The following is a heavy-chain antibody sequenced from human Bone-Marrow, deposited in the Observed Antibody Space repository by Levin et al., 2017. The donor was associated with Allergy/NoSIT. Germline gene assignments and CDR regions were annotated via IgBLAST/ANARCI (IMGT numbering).Heavy chain of an antibody. CDR1: GGSISSSY. CDR3: ARARGKQFVFDP. J-gene: IGHJ5*02. CDR2: IYNTGTI. D-gene: IGHD6-6*01. Sequence: SQTLSLTCTVSGGSISSSYWSWIRQPPGKGLEWIGYIYNTGTINYNPSLKSRVTISVDTSKKEFSLKLSSVTAADTAVYYCARARGKQFVFDPWGQGTLVTVSS. V-gene: IGHV4-59*12.